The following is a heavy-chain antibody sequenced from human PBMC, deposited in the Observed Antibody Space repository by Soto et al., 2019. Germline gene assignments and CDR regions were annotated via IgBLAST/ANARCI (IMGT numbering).Heavy chain of an antibody. Sequence: QVQLVESGGGVVQPGKSLRLSCAASGFTFSTYGIHWVRQAPGKGLEWVALISYDGGSKYYGDSVKGRFIISRDNSHNTVYLPMNSLRADDTAVYFCAKEQLAMTVVVADYFDSWGQGTLVTVSS. CDR3: AKEQLAMTVVVADYFDS. D-gene: IGHD3-22*01. CDR2: ISYDGGSK. V-gene: IGHV3-30*18. CDR1: GFTFSTYG. J-gene: IGHJ4*02.